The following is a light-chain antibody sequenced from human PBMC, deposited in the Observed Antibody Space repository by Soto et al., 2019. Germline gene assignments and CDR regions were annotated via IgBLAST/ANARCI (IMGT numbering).Light chain of an antibody. CDR2: AAS. Sequence: AIRMTQSPSSFSASTGDRVTITCRASQGISSYLAWYQQKPGKAPKLLIYAASTLQSGVPSRFSGSGSGTVFTLTISCLQSEDFATYYCQQYETYSPTFGQGIKVELK. CDR3: QQYETYSPT. J-gene: IGKJ1*01. CDR1: QGISSY. V-gene: IGKV1-8*01.